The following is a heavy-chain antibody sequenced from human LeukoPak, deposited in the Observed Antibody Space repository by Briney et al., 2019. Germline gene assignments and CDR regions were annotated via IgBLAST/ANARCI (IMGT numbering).Heavy chain of an antibody. D-gene: IGHD3-22*01. J-gene: IGHJ3*01. CDR3: AAPDYDSIAFDF. CDR1: GFTFSSYE. Sequence: GGSLRLSCAASGFTFSSYEMNWVRQAPGKGLEWVSYISSSGSIIYYADSVKGRFTISRDNAKNLLYLQMNSLRAGDTAVYYCAAPDYDSIAFDFWGQGTMVTVSS. V-gene: IGHV3-48*03. CDR2: ISSSGSII.